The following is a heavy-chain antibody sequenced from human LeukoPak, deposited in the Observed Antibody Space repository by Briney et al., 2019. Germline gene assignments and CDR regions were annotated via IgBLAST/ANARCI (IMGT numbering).Heavy chain of an antibody. CDR2: ISAYNGNT. V-gene: IGHV1-18*01. CDR1: GYTFTSYG. Sequence: GASVKVSCKASGYTFTSYGISWVRQSPGQGLEWMGWISAYNGNTNYAQKLQGRVTMTTDTSTSTAYMEPRSLRSDDTAVYYCAREGTLGGRPADYEYYYYYGMDVWGQGTTVTVSS. CDR3: AREGTLGGRPADYEYYYYYGMDV. J-gene: IGHJ6*02. D-gene: IGHD4/OR15-4a*01.